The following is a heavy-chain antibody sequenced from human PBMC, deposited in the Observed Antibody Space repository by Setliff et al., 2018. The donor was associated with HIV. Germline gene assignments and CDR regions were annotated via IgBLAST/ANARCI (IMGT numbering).Heavy chain of an antibody. J-gene: IGHJ1*01. Sequence: ASVKVSCKVSGYTLTELSMHWVRQAPGKGLEWMGGFDPEDGERIYAQKFQGRVTMTEDTSTDTAYMELSSLKSDDTAVYYCARFMAADYYDTSGYFHHWGQGTLVTVSS. CDR2: FDPEDGER. D-gene: IGHD3-22*01. CDR1: GYTLTELS. CDR3: ARFMAADYYDTSGYFHH. V-gene: IGHV1-24*01.